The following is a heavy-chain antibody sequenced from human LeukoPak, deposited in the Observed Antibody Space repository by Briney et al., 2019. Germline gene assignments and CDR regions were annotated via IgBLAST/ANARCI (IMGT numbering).Heavy chain of an antibody. D-gene: IGHD3-22*01. CDR1: GFTFSDYF. CDR2: ISGSGSTI. V-gene: IGHV3-11*01. Sequence: PGGSLRLSCAASGFTFSDYFMSWIRRAPGKGLEWVSYISGSGSTIYYADSVKGRFTISRDNAKNSLYLQMNSPRAEDTAVYYCAGDRNYYDSSGYYYSGAFDYWGQGTLVTVSS. J-gene: IGHJ4*02. CDR3: AGDRNYYDSSGYYYSGAFDY.